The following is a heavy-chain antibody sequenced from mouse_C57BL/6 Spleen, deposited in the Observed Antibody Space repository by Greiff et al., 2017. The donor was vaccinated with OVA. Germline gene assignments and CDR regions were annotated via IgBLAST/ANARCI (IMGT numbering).Heavy chain of an antibody. Sequence: EVMLVESGGGLVKPGGSLKLSCAASGFTFSDYGMHWVRQAPEKGLEWVAYISSGSSTIYYADTVKGRFTISRDNAKNTLFLQMTSLRSEDTAMYYGARPGSSYNWYFDVWGTGTTVTVSS. D-gene: IGHD1-1*01. J-gene: IGHJ1*03. CDR1: GFTFSDYG. CDR2: ISSGSSTI. CDR3: ARPGSSYNWYFDV. V-gene: IGHV5-17*01.